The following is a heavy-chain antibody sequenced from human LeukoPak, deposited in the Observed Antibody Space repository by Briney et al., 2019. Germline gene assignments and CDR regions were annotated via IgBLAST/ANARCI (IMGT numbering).Heavy chain of an antibody. CDR2: IYYSGST. Sequence: SETLSLTCTVSGGSISSYYWSWIRQPPGKGLEWIGYIYYSGSTNYNPSLKSRVTISVDTSKNQFSLKLSSVTAADTAVYYCARYSSSWYTFDYWGQGTLVTVSS. V-gene: IGHV4-59*01. J-gene: IGHJ4*02. CDR3: ARYSSSWYTFDY. CDR1: GGSISSYY. D-gene: IGHD6-13*01.